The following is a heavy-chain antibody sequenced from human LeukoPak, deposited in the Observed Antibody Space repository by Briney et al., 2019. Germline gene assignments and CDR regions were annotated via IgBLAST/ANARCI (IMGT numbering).Heavy chain of an antibody. V-gene: IGHV4-59*01. CDR2: IYYSGST. CDR3: ARVGSSWPHYYFDY. CDR1: GGSISNYY. Sequence: SETLSLTCTVSGGSISNYYWSWIRQPPGKGLEWIGYIYYSGSTNYNPSLKSRVTISVDTSKNQFSLKLSSVTAADTAVYYCARVGSSWPHYYFDYWGQGTLVTVSS. D-gene: IGHD6-13*01. J-gene: IGHJ4*02.